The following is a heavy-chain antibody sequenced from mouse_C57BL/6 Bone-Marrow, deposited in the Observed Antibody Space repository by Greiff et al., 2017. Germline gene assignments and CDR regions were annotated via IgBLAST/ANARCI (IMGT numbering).Heavy chain of an antibody. Sequence: EVQRVESGAGLVKPGGSLKLSCAASGFTFSSYAMSWVRQTPEKRLEWVAYISSGGDYIYYADTVKGRFTISRDNARNTLYLQMSSLKSEDTAMYYCTRDKRLRGFDYWGQGTTLTVSS. V-gene: IGHV5-9-1*02. CDR3: TRDKRLRGFDY. CDR1: GFTFSSYA. J-gene: IGHJ2*01. CDR2: ISSGGDYI. D-gene: IGHD1-3*01.